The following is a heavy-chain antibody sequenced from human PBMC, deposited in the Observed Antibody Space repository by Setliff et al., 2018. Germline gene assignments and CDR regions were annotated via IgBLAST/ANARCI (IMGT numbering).Heavy chain of an antibody. Sequence: SETLSLTCTVSNGSISSGNHFWGWIRQTPEKGLEWIGEISHSGNTNYNPSFKSRVTISIDTSKNQFSLKVNSVTAADTAVYFCARVLVLGYNWFDPWGQGTLVTVSS. CDR2: ISHSGNT. J-gene: IGHJ5*02. D-gene: IGHD3-10*01. V-gene: IGHV4-39*01. CDR3: ARVLVLGYNWFDP. CDR1: NGSISSGNHF.